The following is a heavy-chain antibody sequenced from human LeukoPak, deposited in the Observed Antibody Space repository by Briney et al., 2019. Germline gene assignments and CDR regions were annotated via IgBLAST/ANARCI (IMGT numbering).Heavy chain of an antibody. CDR1: RYYISCGYY. V-gene: IGHV4-38-2*02. CDR3: ARVQPESIEMARLGTDY. Sequence: TETLSLTCTVSRYYISCGYYWGWTRKPPGEELEWHGSLCHSGRANYIPSLKSRVTISVYTSKNQFSRKLSSLTAANAAVYYCARVQPESIEMARLGTDYWGQGTLVTVSS. D-gene: IGHD6-19*01. J-gene: IGHJ4*02. CDR2: LCHSGRA.